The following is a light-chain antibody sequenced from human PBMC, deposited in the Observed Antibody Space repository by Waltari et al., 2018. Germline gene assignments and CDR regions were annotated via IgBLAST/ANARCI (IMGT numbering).Light chain of an antibody. CDR1: GLNVGSNY. CDR2: EDK. J-gene: IGLJ3*02. Sequence: NLVLTQPHSVSVSPGKTVTIPCTGYGLNVGSNYLQWYQQRPGSAPMTVIYEDKLRPSGVPDRFSGSLDRSSNSATLTISGVENEDEADYYCETSANSKVLFGGGTRLTVL. CDR3: ETSANSKVL. V-gene: IGLV6-57*02.